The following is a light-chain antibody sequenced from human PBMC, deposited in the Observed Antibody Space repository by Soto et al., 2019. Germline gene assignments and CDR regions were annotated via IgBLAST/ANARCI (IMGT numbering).Light chain of an antibody. J-gene: IGKJ1*01. V-gene: IGKV3-20*01. Sequence: ETVLTQSPGTLSLSPGERATLSCRASQTIRSNYLAWYRQTPGQAPRLLIYGASNSATGIADRCSGSGSGADFTLIISRLEPEDFALYYCQQYGSSPWTFGQGTKVEIK. CDR3: QQYGSSPWT. CDR1: QTIRSNY. CDR2: GAS.